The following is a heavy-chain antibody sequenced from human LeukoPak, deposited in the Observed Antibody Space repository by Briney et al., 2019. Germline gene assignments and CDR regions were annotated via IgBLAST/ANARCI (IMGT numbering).Heavy chain of an antibody. CDR1: GFTFSSYS. Sequence: PGGSLRLSCAASGFTFSSYSMNWVRQAPGKGLEWVSSISGSSSYIYYADSVKGRFTISRDNAKNSLYLQMNSLRAEDTAVYYCTRAPRYSGSYFDYWGQGTLVTVSS. V-gene: IGHV3-21*01. D-gene: IGHD1-26*01. J-gene: IGHJ4*02. CDR2: ISGSSSYI. CDR3: TRAPRYSGSYFDY.